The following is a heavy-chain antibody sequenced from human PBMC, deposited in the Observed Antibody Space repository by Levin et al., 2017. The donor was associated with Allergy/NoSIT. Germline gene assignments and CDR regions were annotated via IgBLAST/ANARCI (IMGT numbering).Heavy chain of an antibody. V-gene: IGHV3-30*18. CDR2: ISYDGSNK. CDR3: AKEQRGYSYGFTDWYFDL. CDR1: GFTFSSYG. Sequence: GGSLRLSCAASGFTFSSYGMHWVRQAPGKGLEWVAVISYDGSNKYYADSVKGRFTISRDNSKNTLYLQMNSLRAEDTAVYYCAKEQRGYSYGFTDWYFDLWGRGTLVTVSS. J-gene: IGHJ2*01. D-gene: IGHD5-18*01.